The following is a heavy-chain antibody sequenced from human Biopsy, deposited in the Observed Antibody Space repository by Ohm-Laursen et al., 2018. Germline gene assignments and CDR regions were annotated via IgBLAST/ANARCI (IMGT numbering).Heavy chain of an antibody. V-gene: IGHV1-69*06. J-gene: IGHJ4*02. CDR3: ATPFQYYDSWGGYPPFDH. D-gene: IGHD3-3*01. Sequence: GASVKVSCKSSRVTFSSYAVSWVRQAPGQGLEWMGGIIPMFGTTNYAQKFQGRLSITADKSTTTAYMELSNLKSEDTAVYYCATPFQYYDSWGGYPPFDHWGQGTLVTVSS. CDR1: RVTFSSYA. CDR2: IIPMFGTT.